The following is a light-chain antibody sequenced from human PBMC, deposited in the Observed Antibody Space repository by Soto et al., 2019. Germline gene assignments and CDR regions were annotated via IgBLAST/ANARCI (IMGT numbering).Light chain of an antibody. J-gene: IGLJ1*01. CDR2: EVN. CDR3: CSYAGSSTLYV. Sequence: QSALTQPASVSGSPGQSITISCTGTSSDIGTYNLVSWYQQHPGKAPKLMIYEVNKRPSGVSDRFSGSKSGNTASLTISGLHAEEEADYYCCSYAGSSTLYVFGTGTQLTVL. V-gene: IGLV2-23*02. CDR1: SSDIGTYNL.